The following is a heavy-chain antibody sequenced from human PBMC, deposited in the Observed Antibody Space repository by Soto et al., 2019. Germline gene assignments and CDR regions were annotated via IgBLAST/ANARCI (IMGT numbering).Heavy chain of an antibody. Sequence: QVQLQESGPGLVKPSETLSLTCTVSGGSISSYYWSWIRQPPGKGLEWIVYIYYSGSTNYNPSLMCRDTITVDPSKNKFSLKLSSVTAADTAVNYCARNKRNSNYSGYYGMDVWGQGTTVTVSS. J-gene: IGHJ6*02. V-gene: IGHV4-59*01. CDR2: IYYSGST. CDR1: GGSISSYY. CDR3: ARNKRNSNYSGYYGMDV. D-gene: IGHD4-4*01.